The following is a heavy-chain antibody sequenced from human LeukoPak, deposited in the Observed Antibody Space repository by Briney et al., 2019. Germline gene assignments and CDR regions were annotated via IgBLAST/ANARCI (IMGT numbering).Heavy chain of an antibody. Sequence: GGSLRLSCAASGFTFSSYAMSWVRQAPGKGLEWVSGISGSGDNTYYADSVKGRFTISRDNSKNTLYVQVNSLGTEDTAAYYCTRDLHSTDDYWGQGTLVTVSS. CDR1: GFTFSSYA. CDR2: ISGSGDNT. J-gene: IGHJ4*02. CDR3: TRDLHSTDDY. V-gene: IGHV3-23*01. D-gene: IGHD6-13*01.